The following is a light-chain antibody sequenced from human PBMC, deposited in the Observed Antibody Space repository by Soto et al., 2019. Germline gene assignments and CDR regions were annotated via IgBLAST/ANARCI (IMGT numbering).Light chain of an antibody. CDR1: SSDVSGYNY. CDR3: CSYAGSYTYV. J-gene: IGLJ1*01. Sequence: QSALTQPRSVSGSPGQSVTISCTGTSSDVSGYNYVSWYQQHPGKASKLMIYDVSKRPSGVPDRFSGSKSGNTASLTISGLQAEDEADYYCCSYAGSYTYVFGTGTKVTVL. CDR2: DVS. V-gene: IGLV2-11*01.